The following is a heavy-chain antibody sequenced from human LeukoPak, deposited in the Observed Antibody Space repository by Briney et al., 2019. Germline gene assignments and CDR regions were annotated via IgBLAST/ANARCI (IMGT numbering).Heavy chain of an antibody. Sequence: ASVKVSCKTSGYTFTYYVISWVRHAPGQGLEWMGWINAYNGNTNDAQKFQGRVTMTTDTSTSTAYMERRSLRSDDTAVYYCARGEKPYDYWGQGTLVTVSS. J-gene: IGHJ4*02. CDR1: GYTFTYYV. CDR2: INAYNGNT. D-gene: IGHD1-26*01. V-gene: IGHV1-18*01. CDR3: ARGEKPYDY.